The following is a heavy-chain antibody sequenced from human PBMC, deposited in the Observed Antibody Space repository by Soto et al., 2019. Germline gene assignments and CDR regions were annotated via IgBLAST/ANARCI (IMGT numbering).Heavy chain of an antibody. Sequence: SVKVSCKASGGTFSSYAISWVRQAPGQGLEWMGGIIPIFGTANYAQKFQGRVTITADKSTSTAYMELSRLRSEDTAVYYCARGALTTVTTYYYGMDVWGQGTTVTVSS. D-gene: IGHD4-4*01. V-gene: IGHV1-69*06. J-gene: IGHJ6*02. CDR2: IIPIFGTA. CDR3: ARGALTTVTTYYYGMDV. CDR1: GGTFSSYA.